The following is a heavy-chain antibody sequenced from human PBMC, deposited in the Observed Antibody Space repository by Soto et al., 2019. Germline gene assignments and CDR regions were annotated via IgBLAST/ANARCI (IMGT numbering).Heavy chain of an antibody. CDR2: FHYSGNT. Sequence: PSETLSLTCTVSGGSITTGDYCFICIRQPPWNGLEWVGNFHYSGNTYYNPSLKSRITISVDTSKNQFSLKLSSVTAADTAVYYCARESLLDTTLDMYNWFDPWGQGTLVTVSS. D-gene: IGHD5-18*01. V-gene: IGHV4-30-4*01. J-gene: IGHJ5*02. CDR3: ARESLLDTTLDMYNWFDP. CDR1: GGSITTGDYC.